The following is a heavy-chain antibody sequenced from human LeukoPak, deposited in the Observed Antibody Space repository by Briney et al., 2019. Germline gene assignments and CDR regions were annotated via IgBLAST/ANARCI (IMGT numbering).Heavy chain of an antibody. Sequence: PSETLSLTCTVCGGSISSYYWSWIRQPAGKGLEWIGRIYTSGSTNYNPSLKSRVTMSVDTSKNQFSLKLSSVTAADTAVYYCARESLGGGSSWYFDYWGQGTLVTVSS. D-gene: IGHD6-13*01. J-gene: IGHJ4*02. CDR2: IYTSGST. V-gene: IGHV4-4*07. CDR3: ARESLGGGSSWYFDY. CDR1: GGSISSYY.